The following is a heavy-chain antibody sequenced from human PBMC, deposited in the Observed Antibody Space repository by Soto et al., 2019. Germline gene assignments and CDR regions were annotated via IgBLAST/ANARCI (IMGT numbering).Heavy chain of an antibody. CDR2: TRNKANSYTT. V-gene: IGHV3-72*01. J-gene: IGHJ4*02. CDR3: ARPPYDSSGYYPN. CDR1: GFTFSDHY. D-gene: IGHD3-22*01. Sequence: PGESLKISCAASGFTFSDHYMDWVRQTPGKGLEWVGRTRNKANSYTTEYAASVKGRFTISRDDSKNSLYLQMNSLKTEDTAVYYCARPPYDSSGYYPNWGQGTLVTVSS.